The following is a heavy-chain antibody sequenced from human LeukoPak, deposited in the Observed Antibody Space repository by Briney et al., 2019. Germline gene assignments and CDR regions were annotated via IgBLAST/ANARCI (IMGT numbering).Heavy chain of an antibody. Sequence: ASVKVSCKASGYTFTSYGISWVRQAPGQGLEWMGWISPYNGNTKYAKNLQGRVTMTTDTSTSIAYMELRSLRSDDTAVYYCARMPYDSSGYYKHWGQGTLVTVSS. J-gene: IGHJ1*01. CDR3: ARMPYDSSGYYKH. D-gene: IGHD3-22*01. CDR2: ISPYNGNT. CDR1: GYTFTSYG. V-gene: IGHV1-18*01.